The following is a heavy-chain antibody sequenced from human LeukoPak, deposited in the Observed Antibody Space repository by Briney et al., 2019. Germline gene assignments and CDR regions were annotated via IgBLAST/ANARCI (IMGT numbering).Heavy chain of an antibody. D-gene: IGHD5-24*01. V-gene: IGHV3-7*05. CDR1: GFTFRKYW. Sequence: PGGCLRLSCAAAGFTFRKYWMSWVRQAPGKGLEWVGNIKEDGSTKYYSDSVKGRVTISRDNARNSLHLQMDSLRAEDTAVYFCARDTGFNTFDYWGQGTLVTVSS. CDR2: IKEDGSTK. CDR3: ARDTGFNTFDY. J-gene: IGHJ4*02.